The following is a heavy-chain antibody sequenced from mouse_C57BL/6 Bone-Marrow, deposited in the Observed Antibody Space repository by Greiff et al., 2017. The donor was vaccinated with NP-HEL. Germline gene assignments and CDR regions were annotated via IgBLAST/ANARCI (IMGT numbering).Heavy chain of an antibody. V-gene: IGHV5-4*01. Sequence: EVQVVESGGGLVKPGGSLKLSCAASGFTFSSYAMSWVRQTPEKRLEWVATISDGGSYTYYPDNVKGRFTISRDNDKNNLYLQMSHLKSEDTAMYYCARLCYAMDYWGQGTSVTVSS. J-gene: IGHJ4*01. CDR3: ARLCYAMDY. CDR2: ISDGGSYT. CDR1: GFTFSSYA.